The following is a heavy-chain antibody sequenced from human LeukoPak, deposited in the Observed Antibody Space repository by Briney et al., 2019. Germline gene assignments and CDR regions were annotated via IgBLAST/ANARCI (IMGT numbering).Heavy chain of an antibody. CDR2: INPNSGGT. V-gene: IGHV1-2*02. D-gene: IGHD5-24*01. Sequence: ASVTVSCKASGYTFTGYYMHWVRQAPGQGLEWMGWINPNSGGTNYAQKFQGRVTMTRDTSISTAYMELSRLRSDDTAVYYCARDPSGYNTEFDYWGQGTLVTVSS. CDR3: ARDPSGYNTEFDY. CDR1: GYTFTGYY. J-gene: IGHJ4*02.